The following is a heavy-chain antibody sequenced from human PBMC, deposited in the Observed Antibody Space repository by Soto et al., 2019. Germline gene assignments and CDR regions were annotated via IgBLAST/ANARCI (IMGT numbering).Heavy chain of an antibody. V-gene: IGHV1-69*06. D-gene: IGHD3-22*01. CDR3: ARPHGGYYDSSGYYHTNYYYGMDV. Sequence: SVKVSCKASGGTFSSYAISWVRQAPGQGLEWMGGIIPIFGTANYAQKFQGRVTITADKSTSTAYMELSSLRSEDTAVYYCARPHGGYYDSSGYYHTNYYYGMDVWGQGTTVTVSS. J-gene: IGHJ6*02. CDR1: GGTFSSYA. CDR2: IIPIFGTA.